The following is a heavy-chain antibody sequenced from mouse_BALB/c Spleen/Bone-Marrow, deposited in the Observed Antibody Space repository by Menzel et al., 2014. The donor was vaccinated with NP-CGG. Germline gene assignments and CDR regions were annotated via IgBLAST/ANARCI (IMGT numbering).Heavy chain of an antibody. CDR3: ARWEYYAMDY. V-gene: IGHV14-3*02. D-gene: IGHD4-1*01. Sequence: VHVKQSGAELVKPGASVKLSCTASGFNIKDTYMHWVKQRPEQGLEWIGRIYPANVNTKYDPKFQGKATITADTSSNTAYLQLSSLTSEDTAVYYCARWEYYAMDYWGQGTSVTVSS. CDR1: GFNIKDTY. J-gene: IGHJ4*01. CDR2: IYPANVNT.